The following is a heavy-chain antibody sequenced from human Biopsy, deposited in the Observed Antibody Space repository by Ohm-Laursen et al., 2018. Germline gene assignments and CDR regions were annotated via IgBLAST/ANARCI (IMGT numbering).Heavy chain of an antibody. CDR3: AIDGNDFLTDYLKIDQ. CDR1: GYTFTGYY. D-gene: IGHD3-9*01. J-gene: IGHJ4*02. Sequence: SVKVSCKASGYTFTGYYLHWVRQAPGQGLEWMGWINPKSGGTHYLEKFRGRVTMTRDTSISTAYMEVGSLRSDDTAVYYCAIDGNDFLTDYLKIDQWGQGTLVTVSS. CDR2: INPKSGGT. V-gene: IGHV1-2*02.